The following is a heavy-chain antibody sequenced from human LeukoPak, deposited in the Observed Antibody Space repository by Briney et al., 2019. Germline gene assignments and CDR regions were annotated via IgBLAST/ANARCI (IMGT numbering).Heavy chain of an antibody. CDR3: ARDGYSSSWSGLFLYYFDY. CDR2: ISSSSSYI. CDR1: GFTFSSYS. J-gene: IGHJ4*02. D-gene: IGHD6-13*01. V-gene: IGHV3-21*04. Sequence: GGSLRLSCAASGFTFSSYSMNWVRQAPGKGLEWVSSISSSSSYIYYADSVKGRFTISRDNAKNSLYLQMNSLRAEDTAVYYCARDGYSSSWSGLFLYYFDYWGQGTLVTVSS.